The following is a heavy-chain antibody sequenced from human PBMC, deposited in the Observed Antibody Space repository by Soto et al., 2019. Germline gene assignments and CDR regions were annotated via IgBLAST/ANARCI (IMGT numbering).Heavy chain of an antibody. D-gene: IGHD2-15*01. V-gene: IGHV3-49*04. CDR3: ARAESPAVAYFFDN. J-gene: IGHJ4*02. CDR1: GFTLGDFG. Sequence: GGSLRLSCTGSGFTLGDFGMNWVRQAPGKGLEWVGLIRNKTYGRTTEYAASVKGRFTISRDDSSGIAYLQMNSLKTEDSAVYFCARAESPAVAYFFDNWGQGTLVTVSS. CDR2: IRNKTYGRTT.